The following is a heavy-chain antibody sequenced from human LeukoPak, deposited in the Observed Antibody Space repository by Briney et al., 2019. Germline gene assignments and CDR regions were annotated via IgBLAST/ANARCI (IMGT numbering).Heavy chain of an antibody. CDR1: GGSISSSNYY. Sequence: SETLSLTCTVSGGSISSSNYYWGWIRQPPGKGLEWIGSIYYSGSTYFNPSLKSRVTISVDTSKNQFSLKLSSVTAADTGVYFCARHGLGVDLWGQGTLVTVSS. J-gene: IGHJ5*02. CDR3: ARHGLGVDL. V-gene: IGHV4-39*01. CDR2: IYYSGST.